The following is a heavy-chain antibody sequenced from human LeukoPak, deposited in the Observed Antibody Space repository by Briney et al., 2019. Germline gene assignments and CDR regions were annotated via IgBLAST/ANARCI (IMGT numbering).Heavy chain of an antibody. J-gene: IGHJ4*02. CDR2: ISYDGSNK. D-gene: IGHD6-19*01. CDR3: ARGPKGSIAVAGTLSY. Sequence: GGSLRLSCAASGFTFSSYAMHWVRQAPGKGLEWVAVISYDGSNKYYADSVKGRFTISRDNSKNTLYLQMNSLRAEDTAVYYCARGPKGSIAVAGTLSYWGQGTLVTVSS. V-gene: IGHV3-30*04. CDR1: GFTFSSYA.